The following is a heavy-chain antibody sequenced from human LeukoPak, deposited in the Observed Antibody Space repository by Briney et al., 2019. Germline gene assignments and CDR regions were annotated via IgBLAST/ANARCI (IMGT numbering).Heavy chain of an antibody. D-gene: IGHD1-14*01. V-gene: IGHV4-39*07. CDR3: AREYDFGITDDAFDI. CDR1: GDSISSGSYF. CDR2: IHHSGDT. Sequence: SETLSLTCTVSGDSISSGSYFWGWIRQPPGKGLEWIGTIHHSGDTYSNPSLKSRVTISIDTSKNQFSLKLTSVTAADTGVYYCAREYDFGITDDAFDIWGQGTMVTVSS. J-gene: IGHJ3*02.